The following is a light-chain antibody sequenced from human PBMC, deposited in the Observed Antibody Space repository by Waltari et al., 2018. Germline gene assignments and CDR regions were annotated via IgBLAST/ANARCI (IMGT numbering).Light chain of an antibody. CDR3: ASWDDSHYV. CDR1: ISNLGSNS. Sequence: QSVLTQPPSASETPGQRVTTSCSGSISNLGSNSPYGYQQVPGAAPRLLIYRNNQRPSGVPDRFSGSKFGTSASLAIDGLRSEDEAVYYCASWDDSHYVFGPGTKVTVL. CDR2: RNN. V-gene: IGLV1-47*01. J-gene: IGLJ1*01.